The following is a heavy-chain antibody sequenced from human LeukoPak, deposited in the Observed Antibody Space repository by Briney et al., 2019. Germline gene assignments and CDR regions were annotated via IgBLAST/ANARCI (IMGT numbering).Heavy chain of an antibody. V-gene: IGHV4-34*01. D-gene: IGHD5-24*01. Sequence: PSETLSLTCAVYGGSFSGYYWSWIRQPPGKGLEWIGEINHSGSTNYNPSLKSRVTISVDTSKNQFSLKLSSVTAADTAVYYCARDNSVRDEAWWFNPWGQGTLVTVSS. CDR1: GGSFSGYY. CDR3: ARDNSVRDEAWWFNP. J-gene: IGHJ5*02. CDR2: INHSGST.